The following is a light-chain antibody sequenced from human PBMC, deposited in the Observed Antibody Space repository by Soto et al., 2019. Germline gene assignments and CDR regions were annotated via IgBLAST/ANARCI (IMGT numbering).Light chain of an antibody. J-gene: IGKJ4*01. CDR3: QQFGSSTLT. Sequence: IVMTQSPATLSLSPGERATLSCRASQSLSRYLAWYQQKPGQAPSLLIYDASNRATGIPARFSGSGSGTDGTLTISRLEQEDAAVYDCQQFGSSTLTFGGGTKVDIK. CDR2: DAS. V-gene: IGKV3-20*01. CDR1: QSLSRY.